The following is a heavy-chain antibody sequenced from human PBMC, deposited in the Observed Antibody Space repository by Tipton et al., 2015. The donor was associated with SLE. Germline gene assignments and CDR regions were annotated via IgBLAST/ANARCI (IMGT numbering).Heavy chain of an antibody. CDR1: GFTFSSYS. CDR2: LNTDGSTT. D-gene: IGHD4-23*01. J-gene: IGHJ4*02. CDR3: ARESRPYRYGGQDY. V-gene: IGHV3-74*01. Sequence: GSLRLSCAASGFTFSSYSMNWVRQAPGKGLVWVSRLNTDGSTTHYADSVKGRFIISRDNAKNTLHLLLNNLRVEDTAVYYCARESRPYRYGGQDYWGQGTLVTVSS.